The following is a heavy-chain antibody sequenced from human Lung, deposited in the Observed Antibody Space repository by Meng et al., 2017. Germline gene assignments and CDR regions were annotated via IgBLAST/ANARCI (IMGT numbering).Heavy chain of an antibody. D-gene: IGHD2-2*01. CDR2: IYHSGGT. CDR1: GGSISSSNW. V-gene: IGHV4-4*02. CDR3: ARGLGEAVVPRTMFDY. J-gene: IGHJ4*02. Sequence: VQLQGSGPGLVKPSGTLSLTCGVSGGSISSSNWWSWVRQPPGKGLEWIGEIYHSGGTKYNPSLKSRVTISVDKSKNQFSLKLSSVTAADTAVYYCARGLGEAVVPRTMFDYWGQGTLVTVSS.